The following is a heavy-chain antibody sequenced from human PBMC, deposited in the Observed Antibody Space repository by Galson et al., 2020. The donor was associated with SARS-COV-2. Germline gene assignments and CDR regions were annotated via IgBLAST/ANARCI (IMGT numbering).Heavy chain of an antibody. CDR2: ISYDGSNK. V-gene: IGHV3-30*04. Sequence: SCAASGFTFSSYAMHWVRQAPGKGLEWVAVISYDGSNKYYADSVKGRFTISRDNSKNTLYLQMNSLRAEDTAVYYCARVLSNYYGMDVWGQGTTVTVSS. J-gene: IGHJ6*02. CDR1: GFTFSSYA. CDR3: ARVLSNYYGMDV.